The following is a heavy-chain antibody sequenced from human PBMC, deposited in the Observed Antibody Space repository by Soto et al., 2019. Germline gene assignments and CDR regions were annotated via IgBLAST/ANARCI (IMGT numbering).Heavy chain of an antibody. V-gene: IGHV1-8*01. D-gene: IGHD2-15*01. CDR2: MNPNSGNT. CDR3: ARASMEDIVVVVAANTFDP. J-gene: IGHJ5*02. Sequence: ASVKVXCKASGYTXTSYDINWVRQSTGQGLEWMGWMNPNSGNTDYAQKLQGRVTMTRNTSTSTAYMELRSLRSDDTAVYYCARASMEDIVVVVAANTFDPWGQGTLVTLSS. CDR1: GYTXTSYD.